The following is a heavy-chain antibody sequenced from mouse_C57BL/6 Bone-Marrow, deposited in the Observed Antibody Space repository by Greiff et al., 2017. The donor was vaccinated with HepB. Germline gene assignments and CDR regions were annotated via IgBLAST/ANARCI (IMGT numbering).Heavy chain of an antibody. CDR1: GYTFTSYW. CDR3: ALGTTLLDY. CDR2: IHPNSGST. D-gene: IGHD1-1*01. V-gene: IGHV1-64*01. Sequence: VQLQQPGAELVKPGASVKLSCKASGYTFTSYWMHWVKQRPGQGLEWIGMIHPNSGSTNYNEKFKSKDTLTVDKSSSTAYMQLSSRTSEDSAVYYRALGTTLLDYWGQGTTLTVSS. J-gene: IGHJ2*01.